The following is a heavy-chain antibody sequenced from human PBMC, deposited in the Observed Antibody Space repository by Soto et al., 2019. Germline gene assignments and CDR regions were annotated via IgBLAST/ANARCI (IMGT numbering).Heavy chain of an antibody. CDR1: GDSVSSNSAA. D-gene: IGHD5-18*01. Sequence: SQTLSLTCAISGDSVSSNSAAWNWIRQSPSRGLEWLGRTYYRSKWYNDYAVSVKSRITINPDTSKNQFSLQLNSVTPEDTAVYDCARAGAGEVVRYGYGMDGWGQGTTGTVCS. V-gene: IGHV6-1*01. J-gene: IGHJ6*02. CDR3: ARAGAGEVVRYGYGMDG. CDR2: TYYRSKWYN.